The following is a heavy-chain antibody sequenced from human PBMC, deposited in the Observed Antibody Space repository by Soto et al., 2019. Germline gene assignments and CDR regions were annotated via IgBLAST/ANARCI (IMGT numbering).Heavy chain of an antibody. CDR2: ISGSGGST. D-gene: IGHD2-15*01. V-gene: IGHV3-23*01. CDR1: GFTFSSYA. CDR3: AKDWEARTLRPVVAANS. Sequence: GGSLRLSCAASGFTFSSYAMSWVRQAPGKGLEWVSAISGSGGSTYYADSVKGRFTISRDNSKNTLYLQMNSLRAEDTAVYYCAKDWEARTLRPVVAANSWGQGTLATVSS. J-gene: IGHJ4*02.